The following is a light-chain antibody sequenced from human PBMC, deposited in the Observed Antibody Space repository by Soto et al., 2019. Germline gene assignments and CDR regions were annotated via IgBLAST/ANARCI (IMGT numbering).Light chain of an antibody. V-gene: IGKV3-15*01. CDR3: QRHNNWRGYT. CDR1: QSVSRN. Sequence: EIVMTQSPATLSVSPGERATLSCRASQSVSRNLAWYQQKPGQAPRLLIYGSSTRATGIPARFSGSGSGTEFTLTISSLQSEDFAVYYCQRHNNWRGYTFGQGTKLQIK. CDR2: GSS. J-gene: IGKJ2*01.